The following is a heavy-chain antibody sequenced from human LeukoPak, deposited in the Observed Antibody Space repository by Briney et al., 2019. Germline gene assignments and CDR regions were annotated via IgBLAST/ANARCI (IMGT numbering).Heavy chain of an antibody. J-gene: IGHJ3*02. Sequence: ASVKVSCKASGYTFTSYDINWVRRATGQGLEWMGWMNPNSGNTGYAQKFQGRVTITRNTSISTAYMELSSLRSEDTAVYYCAITPHYDILTGYYYDAFDIWGQGTMVTVSS. CDR3: AITPHYDILTGYYYDAFDI. D-gene: IGHD3-9*01. CDR1: GYTFTSYD. V-gene: IGHV1-8*03. CDR2: MNPNSGNT.